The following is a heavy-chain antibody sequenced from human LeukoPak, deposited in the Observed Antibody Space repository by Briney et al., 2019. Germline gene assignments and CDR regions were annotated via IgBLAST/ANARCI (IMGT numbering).Heavy chain of an antibody. CDR2: IIPIFGTA. Sequence: ASVKLSCKASGGTFSSYAISWVRQAPGQGLEWMGGIIPIFGTANYAQKFQGRVTITADESTSTAYMELSSLRSEDTAVYYCASAVKYYYDSSGYYYGIDYWGQGTLVTVSS. CDR1: GGTFSSYA. J-gene: IGHJ4*02. CDR3: ASAVKYYYDSSGYYYGIDY. D-gene: IGHD3-22*01. V-gene: IGHV1-69*01.